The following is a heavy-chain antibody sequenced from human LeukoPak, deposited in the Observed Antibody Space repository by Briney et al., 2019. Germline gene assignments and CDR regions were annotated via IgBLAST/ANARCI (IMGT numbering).Heavy chain of an antibody. J-gene: IGHJ4*02. CDR2: ISGSGGST. Sequence: GGSLRLSCAASGFTFSSYAMSWVRQAPGKGLEWVSAISGSGGSTYYADSVKGRFTISRDNSKNTLYLQMNGLRAEDTAVYYCAKDLKGVAPTVTTFDYWGQGTLVTVSS. V-gene: IGHV3-23*01. D-gene: IGHD4-17*01. CDR1: GFTFSSYA. CDR3: AKDLKGVAPTVTTFDY.